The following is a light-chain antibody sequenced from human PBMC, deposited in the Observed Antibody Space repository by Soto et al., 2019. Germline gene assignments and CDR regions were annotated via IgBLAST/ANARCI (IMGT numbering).Light chain of an antibody. CDR2: EVS. CDR3: CSYAGSSTFYV. Sequence: QSALTQPASVSGSPGQSITISCTGTSSDVGSYDLVSWFQYHPGKAPKLTIYEVSKRPSGVSNRFSGSKSGNTASLTISGLQAEDEADYFCCSYAGSSTFYVFGIGTKVTVL. J-gene: IGLJ1*01. V-gene: IGLV2-23*02. CDR1: SSDVGSYDL.